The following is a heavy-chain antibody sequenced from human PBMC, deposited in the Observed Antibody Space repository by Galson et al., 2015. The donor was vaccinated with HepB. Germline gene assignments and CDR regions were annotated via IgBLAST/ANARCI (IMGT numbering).Heavy chain of an antibody. CDR1: GFTFSVYH. D-gene: IGHD6-13*01. CDR3: ALSSSWYGAAFDI. V-gene: IGHV3-11*03. J-gene: IGHJ3*02. Sequence: SLRLSCAASGFTFSVYHMSWIRQAPGKGLEWVSYISSSSSYTNYADSVKGRFTISRDNAKNSLYLQMNSLRAEDTAVYYCALSSSWYGAAFDIWGQGTMVTVSS. CDR2: ISSSSSYT.